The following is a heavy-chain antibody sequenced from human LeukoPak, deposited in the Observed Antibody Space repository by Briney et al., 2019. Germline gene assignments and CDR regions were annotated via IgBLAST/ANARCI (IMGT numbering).Heavy chain of an antibody. CDR2: MSYDGSNK. Sequence: PGRSLRLSCAASGFTFSSYAMHWVRQAPGKGLEWVAVMSYDGSNKYYADSVKGRFTISRDNSKNTLYLQMNSLRAEDTAVYYCARGPDWDYYYGMDVWGQGTTVTVSS. J-gene: IGHJ6*02. D-gene: IGHD2-21*01. CDR3: ARGPDWDYYYGMDV. V-gene: IGHV3-30-3*01. CDR1: GFTFSSYA.